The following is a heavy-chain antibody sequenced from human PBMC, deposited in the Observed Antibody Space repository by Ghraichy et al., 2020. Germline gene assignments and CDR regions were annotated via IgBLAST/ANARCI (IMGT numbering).Heavy chain of an antibody. D-gene: IGHD2-2*01. CDR2: IRYDGSNK. CDR1: GFTFSSYG. V-gene: IGHV3-30*02. Sequence: GESLNISCAASGFTFSSYGMHWVRQAPGKGLEWVAFIRYDGSNKYYADSVKGRFTISRDNSKNTLYLQMNSLRAEDTAVYYCAKTPVVPAAIRYYYYYMDVWGKGTTVTVSS. CDR3: AKTPVVPAAIRYYYYYMDV. J-gene: IGHJ6*03.